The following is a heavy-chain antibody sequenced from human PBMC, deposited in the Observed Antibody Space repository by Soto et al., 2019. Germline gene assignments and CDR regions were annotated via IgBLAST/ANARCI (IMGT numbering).Heavy chain of an antibody. CDR3: AKDQGTYYYGSRPPYYYYGMDV. Sequence: GGSLRLSCAASGFTFDDYAMHWVRQAPGKGLEWVSGISWNSGSIGYADSVKGRFTISRDNAKNSLYLQMNSLRAEDTALYYCAKDQGTYYYGSRPPYYYYGMDVWGPGTPVTVS. V-gene: IGHV3-9*01. CDR2: ISWNSGSI. CDR1: GFTFDDYA. J-gene: IGHJ6*02. D-gene: IGHD3-10*01.